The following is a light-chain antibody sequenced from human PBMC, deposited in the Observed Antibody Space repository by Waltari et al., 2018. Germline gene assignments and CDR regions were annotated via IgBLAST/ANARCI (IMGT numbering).Light chain of an antibody. J-gene: IGKJ4*01. CDR2: GAY. V-gene: IGKV3-20*01. Sequence: EIVLTQSTCTLSLSPGERATLSCRDSQSIRGSCLAWYQQKPGQAPSLLMYGAYSRAPAIADRFSGSVSGTVFTLTRSSLEPRYFAVYYCQQYDASSVTFGGGTKVEIK. CDR3: QQYDASSVT. CDR1: QSIRGSC.